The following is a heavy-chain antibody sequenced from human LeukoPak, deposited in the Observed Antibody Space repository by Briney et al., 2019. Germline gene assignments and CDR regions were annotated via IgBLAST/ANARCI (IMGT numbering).Heavy chain of an antibody. CDR2: ISGSDSTT. CDR1: GFTFSSYA. V-gene: IGHV3-23*01. CDR3: AKEAGNIWDKAFDY. Sequence: PGGSLRLSCAASGFTFSSYAMSWVRQAPGKGLEWVSAISGSDSTTYYADSVKGRFTISRDNSKNTLYLQINSLRGEDTAVYYCAKEAGNIWDKAFDYWGQGTLVTVSS. D-gene: IGHD1-26*01. J-gene: IGHJ4*02.